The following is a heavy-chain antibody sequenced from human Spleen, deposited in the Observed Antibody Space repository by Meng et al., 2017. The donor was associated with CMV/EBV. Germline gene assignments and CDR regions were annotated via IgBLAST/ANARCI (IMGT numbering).Heavy chain of an antibody. V-gene: IGHV1-18*01. CDR2: ISAYNGNT. J-gene: IGHJ3*02. Sequence: ASVKVSCKASGYTFTSYGISWVRQAPGQGLEWMGWISAYNGNTNYAQKLQGRVTMTTDTSTSIAYMELRSLRSDDTAVYYCARERTYYDFWSGPEGDAFDIWGQGTMVTV. CDR1: GYTFTSYG. CDR3: ARERTYYDFWSGPEGDAFDI. D-gene: IGHD3-3*01.